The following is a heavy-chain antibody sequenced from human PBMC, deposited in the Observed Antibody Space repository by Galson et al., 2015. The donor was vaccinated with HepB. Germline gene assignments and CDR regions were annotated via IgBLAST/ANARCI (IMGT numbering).Heavy chain of an antibody. CDR2: IRSKANSYAT. J-gene: IGHJ4*02. CDR1: GFTFSGSA. Sequence: SLRLSCAASGFTFSGSAMHWVRQASGKGLEWVGRIRSKANSYATAYAASVKGRFTISRDDSKNTAYLQMNSLKTEDTAVYYCTSRIVGAQRSDYWGQGTLVTVSS. D-gene: IGHD1-26*01. CDR3: TSRIVGAQRSDY. V-gene: IGHV3-73*01.